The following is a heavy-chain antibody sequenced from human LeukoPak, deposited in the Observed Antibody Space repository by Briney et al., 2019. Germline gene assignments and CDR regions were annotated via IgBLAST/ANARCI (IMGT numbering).Heavy chain of an antibody. CDR1: GYTFTGYY. CDR2: INPNSGGT. V-gene: IGHV1-2*02. D-gene: IGHD6-13*01. CDR3: ARVVQAAAGMYYFDY. Sequence: ASVNVSCKASGYTFTGYYMHWVRQAPGQGLEWMGWINPNSGGTNYAQKFQGRVTMTRDTSISTAYMELSRLRSDDTAVYYCARVVQAAAGMYYFDYWGQGTLVTVSS. J-gene: IGHJ4*02.